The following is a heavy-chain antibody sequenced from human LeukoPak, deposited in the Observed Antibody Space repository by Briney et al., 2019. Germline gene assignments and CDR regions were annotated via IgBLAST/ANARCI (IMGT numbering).Heavy chain of an antibody. CDR1: GYTFTSYA. J-gene: IGHJ4*02. CDR2: IIPIFGTA. V-gene: IGHV1-69*13. Sequence: ASVKVSCKASGYTFTSYAMNWVRRAPGQGLEWMGGIIPIFGTANYAQKFQGRVTITADESTSTAYMELSSLRSEDTAVYYCARTSITMVRGVIIGYFDYWGQGTLVTVSS. D-gene: IGHD3-10*01. CDR3: ARTSITMVRGVIIGYFDY.